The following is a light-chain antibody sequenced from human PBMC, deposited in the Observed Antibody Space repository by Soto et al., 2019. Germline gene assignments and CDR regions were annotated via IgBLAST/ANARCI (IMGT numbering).Light chain of an antibody. CDR2: AVS. CDR1: SGDVGGYNY. CDR3: SSYVSSNTLV. Sequence: QSALTQPASVSGSPGQSITISCTGTSGDVGGYNYVSWYQQHPDKAPKLMIYAVSNQPSGVSNRFSASKSGNTASLTISGLQAEDEADYYCSSYVSSNTLVFGTGTKLTVL. V-gene: IGLV2-14*03. J-gene: IGLJ1*01.